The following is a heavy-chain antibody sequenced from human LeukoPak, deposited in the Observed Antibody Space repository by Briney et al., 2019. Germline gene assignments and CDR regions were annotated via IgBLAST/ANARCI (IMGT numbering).Heavy chain of an antibody. CDR3: AREARNYYGSGSNMMDAFDI. CDR1: GYSISSGYY. D-gene: IGHD3-10*01. J-gene: IGHJ3*02. CDR2: IYHSGST. V-gene: IGHV4-38-2*02. Sequence: PSETLSLTCTVSGYSISSGYYWGWIRQPPGKGLEWIGSIYHSGSTYYNPSLKSRVTISVDTSKNQFSLKLSSVTAADTAVYYCAREARNYYGSGSNMMDAFDIWGQGTMVTVSS.